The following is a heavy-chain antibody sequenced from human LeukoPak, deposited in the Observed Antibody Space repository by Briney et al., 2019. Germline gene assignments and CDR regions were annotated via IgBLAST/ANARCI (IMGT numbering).Heavy chain of an antibody. V-gene: IGHV4-39*01. CDR2: IYYSGST. CDR3: ASFPRSGSSFDY. Sequence: SETLSLTCTVSGGSISSSSYYWGWIRQPPGKGLEWIGSIYYSGSTYYNPSLKSRVTISADTSKNQFSLKLSSVTAADTAVYYCASFPRSGSSFDYWGQGTLVTVSS. CDR1: GGSISSSSYY. D-gene: IGHD3-10*01. J-gene: IGHJ4*02.